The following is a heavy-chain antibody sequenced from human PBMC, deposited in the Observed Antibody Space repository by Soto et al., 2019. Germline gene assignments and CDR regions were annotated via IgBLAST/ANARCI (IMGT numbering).Heavy chain of an antibody. D-gene: IGHD4-17*01. Sequence: EVQLVESGGGLVQPGGSLRLSCVASGFAFTSYRMHWVRQAPGKGLLWVSRIKTDGSRTTYADSVKGRFTISRDNAKNTLYLQMNSLRAEDTAVYYCAREPRASNGDYINSYYYYMDVWGTGTTVTVSS. V-gene: IGHV3-74*03. CDR1: GFAFTSYR. CDR2: IKTDGSRT. CDR3: AREPRASNGDYINSYYYYMDV. J-gene: IGHJ6*03.